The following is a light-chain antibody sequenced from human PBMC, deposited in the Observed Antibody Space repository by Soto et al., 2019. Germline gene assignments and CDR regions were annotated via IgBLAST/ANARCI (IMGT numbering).Light chain of an antibody. J-gene: IGLJ3*02. CDR3: QSYDSSLSGSV. Sequence: QSVRTQPPSVSGAPGQRVTISFTGSSSNIGAGSDVHWYQQLPGTAPKLLIYGNSNRPSGVPDRFSGSKSGTSASLAITGLQAEYEADYYCQSYDSSLSGSVFGGGTKLTVL. CDR1: SSNIGAGSD. CDR2: GNS. V-gene: IGLV1-40*01.